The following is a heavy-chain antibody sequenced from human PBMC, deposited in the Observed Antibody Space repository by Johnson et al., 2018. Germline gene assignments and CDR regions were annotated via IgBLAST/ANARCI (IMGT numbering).Heavy chain of an antibody. V-gene: IGHV3-23*04. D-gene: IGHD5-12*01. J-gene: IGHJ1*01. Sequence: VQLVESGGGLVQXGGSLRLXCVVSGFSFSRSVMSWVRQAPGKGLEWVSTFDGGSGSTYYADSVKGRFTISRDSSKNTLYLQLNSLRGDDSAVYYCAYRMAALGQKYFQDWGQGALVIVSS. CDR1: GFSFSRSV. CDR2: FDGGSGST. CDR3: AYRMAALGQKYFQD.